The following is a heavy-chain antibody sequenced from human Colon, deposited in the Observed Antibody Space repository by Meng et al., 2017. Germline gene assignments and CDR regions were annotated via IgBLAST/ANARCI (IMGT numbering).Heavy chain of an antibody. Sequence: QEQLQEPGPGLVRPSETLYLTCTFSGGSVSSDIYYWSWIRQPPGKGLEWIGYIYYTGNTNYNPSLASRVSMSLDTSKNHFSLHLTSVTAADTAIYYCARVNGDFDEAWFDPWGQGTLVTVSS. D-gene: IGHD4-17*01. CDR3: ARVNGDFDEAWFDP. J-gene: IGHJ5*02. CDR2: IYYTGNT. CDR1: GGSVSSDIYY. V-gene: IGHV4-61*03.